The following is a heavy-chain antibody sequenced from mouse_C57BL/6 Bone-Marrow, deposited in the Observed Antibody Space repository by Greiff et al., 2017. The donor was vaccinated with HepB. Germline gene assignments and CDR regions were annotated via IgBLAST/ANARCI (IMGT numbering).Heavy chain of an antibody. CDR3: ARGGVY. Sequence: ESGPELVKPGASVKISCKASGYAFSSSWMNWVKQRPGKGLEWIGRIYPGDGDTNYNGKFKGKATLTADKSSSTAYMQLSSLTSEDSAVYFCARGGVYWGQGTTLTVSS. J-gene: IGHJ2*01. CDR2: IYPGDGDT. V-gene: IGHV1-82*01. CDR1: GYAFSSSW.